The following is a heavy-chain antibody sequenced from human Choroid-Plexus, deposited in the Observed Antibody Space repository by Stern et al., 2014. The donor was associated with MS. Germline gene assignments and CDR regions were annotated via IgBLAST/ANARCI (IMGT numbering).Heavy chain of an antibody. CDR1: GFTFSNFG. CDR3: AKDRQWSTYFFDY. J-gene: IGHJ4*02. Sequence: VQLVESGGGVAKPGRPLILSCAASGFTFSNFGMHWVRQAPGKGLEWVALIAYDRRDKYYADSVKGRFTIFRDNSKNTLYMHMNSLRAEDTAVYYCAKDRQWSTYFFDYWGQGSLVTVSS. V-gene: IGHV3-30*18. D-gene: IGHD2-15*01. CDR2: IAYDRRDK.